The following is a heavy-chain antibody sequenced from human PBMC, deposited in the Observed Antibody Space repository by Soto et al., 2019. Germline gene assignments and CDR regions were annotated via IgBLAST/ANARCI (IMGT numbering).Heavy chain of an antibody. CDR2: ISYDGSNK. D-gene: IGHD2-8*01. Sequence: QVQLVESGGGVVQPGRSLRLSCAASGFTFSSYAMHWVRQAPGKGLEWVAVISYDGSNKYYADSVKGRFTISRDNSKNTRYLQMNSLRAEDTAVYYCARTGDSTNYWGQGTLVTVSS. V-gene: IGHV3-30-3*01. CDR1: GFTFSSYA. CDR3: ARTGDSTNY. J-gene: IGHJ4*02.